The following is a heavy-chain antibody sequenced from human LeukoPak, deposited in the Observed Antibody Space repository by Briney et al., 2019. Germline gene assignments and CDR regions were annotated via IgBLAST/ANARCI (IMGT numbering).Heavy chain of an antibody. CDR1: GGSISSYY. J-gene: IGHJ5*02. CDR3: ARDMRGYNWFDP. CDR2: IYYSGST. V-gene: IGHV4-59*12. Sequence: SETLSLTCTVSGGSISSYYWSWIRQPPGKGLEWIGYIYYSGSTNYNPSLKSRVTISVDTSKNQFSLKLSSVTAADTAVYYCARDMRGYNWFDPWGQGTLVTVSS. D-gene: IGHD2-2*01.